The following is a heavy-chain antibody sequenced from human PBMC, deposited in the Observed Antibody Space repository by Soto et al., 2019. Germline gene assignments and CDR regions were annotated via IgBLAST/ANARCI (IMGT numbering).Heavy chain of an antibody. J-gene: IGHJ6*02. V-gene: IGHV2-70*01. CDR2: IDWDDDK. Sequence: SGPTLVNPTQTLTLTFTFSGFSLSTSGMCVSWIRQPPGKALEWLALIDWDDDKYYSTSLKTRLTISKNTSKNQVVLTMTNMDPVDTATYYCARIPSEGCKSFGELCHLSYYYYYGMDVWGQGTTVSVSS. CDR3: ARIPSEGCKSFGELCHLSYYYYYGMDV. CDR1: GFSLSTSGMC. D-gene: IGHD3-16*01.